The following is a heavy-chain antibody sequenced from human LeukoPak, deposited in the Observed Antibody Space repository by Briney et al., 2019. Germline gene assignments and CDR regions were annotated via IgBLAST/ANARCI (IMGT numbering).Heavy chain of an antibody. CDR1: GVSISSGSYY. CDR3: ARDLVVVVPAAIPTAQYNWFDP. D-gene: IGHD2-2*01. V-gene: IGHV4-61*02. Sequence: PSQTLSLTCTVSGVSISSGSYYWRWIRQPAGKGLEWIGRIYTSGSTNYNPSLKSRVTISVDTSKNQFSLKLSSVTAADTAVYYCARDLVVVVPAAIPTAQYNWFDPWGQGTLVTVSS. J-gene: IGHJ5*02. CDR2: IYTSGST.